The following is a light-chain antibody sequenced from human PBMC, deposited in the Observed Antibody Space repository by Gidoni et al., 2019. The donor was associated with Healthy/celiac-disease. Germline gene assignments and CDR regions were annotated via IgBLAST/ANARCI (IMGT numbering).Light chain of an antibody. CDR3: QQSYSTPESS. Sequence: DSQMTQSPSSLSASVGDRVTITCRASQSISSYLNWYQHKPGKAPKLLIYAASSLQSGVPSRFSGSGSGTDFTLTISSLQPEDFATYYCQQSYSTPESSFGQGTKLEIK. J-gene: IGKJ2*04. CDR2: AAS. V-gene: IGKV1-39*01. CDR1: QSISSY.